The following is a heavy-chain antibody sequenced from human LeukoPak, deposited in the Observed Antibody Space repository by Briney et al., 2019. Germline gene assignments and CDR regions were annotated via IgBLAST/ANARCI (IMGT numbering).Heavy chain of an antibody. J-gene: IGHJ6*03. CDR3: ARYLLEWFSRYYYMDV. Sequence: PSETLSLTCTVSGYSISSGYYWGWIRQPPGKGLEWIGSIYHSGSTYYNPSLKSRVTISVDKSKNQFSLKLSSVTAADTAVYYCARYLLEWFSRYYYMDVWGKGTTVTVSS. D-gene: IGHD3-3*01. V-gene: IGHV4-38-2*02. CDR2: IYHSGST. CDR1: GYSISSGYY.